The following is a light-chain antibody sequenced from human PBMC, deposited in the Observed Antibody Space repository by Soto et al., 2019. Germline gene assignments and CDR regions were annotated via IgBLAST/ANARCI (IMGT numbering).Light chain of an antibody. V-gene: IGKV1-9*01. J-gene: IGKJ1*01. CDR3: HHQGNEAPT. CDR1: RTIDNY. Sequence: IPPPASPFSFLRARVTITCRASRTIDNYLNWYQQKPGKAPTLLIYAASNLQSGVPSRFRGSRSGTEFTLTVSSLQPEDFAAYYCHHQGNEAPTFGPGTKVDIK. CDR2: AAS.